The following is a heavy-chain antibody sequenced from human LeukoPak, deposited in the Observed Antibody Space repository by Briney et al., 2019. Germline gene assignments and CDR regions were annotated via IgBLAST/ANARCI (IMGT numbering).Heavy chain of an antibody. CDR1: GFTFSSYG. D-gene: IGHD6-13*01. V-gene: IGHV3-30*18. Sequence: GGSLRLSCAASGFTFSSYGMHWVRQAPGKGLEWVAVISYDGSNKYYADSVKGRFTISRDNSKNTLYLQMNSLRAEDTAVYYCAKPESGSSRWYILPYWDAFDIWGQGTMVTVSS. J-gene: IGHJ3*02. CDR2: ISYDGSNK. CDR3: AKPESGSSRWYILPYWDAFDI.